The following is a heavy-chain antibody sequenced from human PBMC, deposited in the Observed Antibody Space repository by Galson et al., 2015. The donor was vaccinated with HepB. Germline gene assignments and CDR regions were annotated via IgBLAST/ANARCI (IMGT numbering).Heavy chain of an antibody. J-gene: IGHJ4*02. CDR2: LSYDGSNK. CDR3: AKDGTSYDILTGSRSVRRGFYFDY. Sequence: SLRLSCAASGFTFSSYGMHWVRQAPGKRLEWVAFLSYDGSNKYYADSVKGRFTISRNNSKNTLYLQVNRLRAEDTAVYYCAKDGTSYDILTGSRSVRRGFYFDYWGQGTLVTVSS. D-gene: IGHD3-9*01. CDR1: GFTFSSYG. V-gene: IGHV3-30*18.